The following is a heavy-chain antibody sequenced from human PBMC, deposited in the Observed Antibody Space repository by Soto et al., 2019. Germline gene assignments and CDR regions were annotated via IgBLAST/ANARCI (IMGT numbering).Heavy chain of an antibody. CDR2: IWYDGSNK. CDR3: ARRIAAAGIVRSSQLHYGMDV. V-gene: IGHV3-33*01. J-gene: IGHJ6*04. Sequence: PGGSLRLSCAASGFTFSSYGMHWVRQAPGKGLEWVAVIWYDGSNKYYADSVKGRFTISRDNSKNTLYLQMNSLRAEDTAVYYCARRIAAAGIVRSSQLHYGMDVWGKGTTVTVSS. CDR1: GFTFSSYG. D-gene: IGHD6-13*01.